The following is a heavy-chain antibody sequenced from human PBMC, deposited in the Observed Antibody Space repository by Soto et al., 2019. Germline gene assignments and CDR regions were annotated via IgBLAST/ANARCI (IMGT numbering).Heavy chain of an antibody. CDR1: GFTFDDYA. CDR3: AKDIRDTIFGVVMERVHAFDI. Sequence: GGSLRLSCAASGFTFDDYAMHWVRQAPGKGLEWVSGISWNSGSIGYADSVKGRFTISRDNAKNSLYLQMNSLRAEDTALYYCAKDIRDTIFGVVMERVHAFDIWGQGTMVTVSS. V-gene: IGHV3-9*01. CDR2: ISWNSGSI. D-gene: IGHD3-3*01. J-gene: IGHJ3*02.